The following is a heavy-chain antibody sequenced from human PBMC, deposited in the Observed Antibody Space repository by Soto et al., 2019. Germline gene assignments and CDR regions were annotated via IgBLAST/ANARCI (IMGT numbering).Heavy chain of an antibody. Sequence: QVQLLHSGAEVRTPGASVRVSCKASGYTFTNYDINWVRQATGQGLEWMGWLNPNSGNTAYTRKFPGRVTVPWDPSTSTFDMELAALSSRAPPVYYCPRGVPHVAGTAYWGQGTPFTVSS. CDR1: GYTFTNYD. CDR2: LNPNSGNT. J-gene: IGHJ4*02. CDR3: PRGVPHVAGTAY. V-gene: IGHV1-8*01. D-gene: IGHD6-19*01.